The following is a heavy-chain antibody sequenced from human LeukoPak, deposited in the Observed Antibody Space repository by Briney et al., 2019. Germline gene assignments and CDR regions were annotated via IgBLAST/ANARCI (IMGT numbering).Heavy chain of an antibody. CDR1: GFTFSSYA. V-gene: IGHV3-23*01. Sequence: GGSLRLSCAASGFTFSSYAMSWGRQAPGKRLEWVSAISGSGGSTYYADSVKGRFTISRVNSKNTLYLQMNSLRAEDTAVYYCAKALGPTEYYFDYWGQGTLVTVSS. D-gene: IGHD3-16*02. CDR3: AKALGPTEYYFDY. J-gene: IGHJ4*02. CDR2: ISGSGGST.